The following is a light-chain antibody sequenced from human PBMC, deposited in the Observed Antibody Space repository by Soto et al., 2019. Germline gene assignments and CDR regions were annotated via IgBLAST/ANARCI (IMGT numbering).Light chain of an antibody. CDR3: QQYGSSGYT. CDR1: QSVSSSY. V-gene: IGKV3-20*01. Sequence: DNVFTQSPGTLSLSPGERATLSFRASQSVSSSYLAWYQQKPGQAPRLLIYGASSSAAGIPPRFSGSGSGAAFAHIINRLEPEDFAVYYCQQYGSSGYTFGQGTKVEIK. J-gene: IGKJ2*01. CDR2: GAS.